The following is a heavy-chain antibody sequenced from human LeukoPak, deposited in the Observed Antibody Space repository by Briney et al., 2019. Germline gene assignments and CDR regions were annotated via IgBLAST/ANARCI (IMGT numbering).Heavy chain of an antibody. CDR3: AKDPTWYYYDSSGIDY. D-gene: IGHD3-22*01. CDR1: GFTFSSYA. J-gene: IGHJ4*02. CDR2: ISGSGGST. Sequence: GGSLRLSCAASGFTFSSYAMSWVRQAPGKGLELVSAISGSGGSTYYADSVKGRFTISRDNSKNTLYLQMNSLRAEDTAVYYCAKDPTWYYYDSSGIDYWGQGTLVTVSS. V-gene: IGHV3-23*01.